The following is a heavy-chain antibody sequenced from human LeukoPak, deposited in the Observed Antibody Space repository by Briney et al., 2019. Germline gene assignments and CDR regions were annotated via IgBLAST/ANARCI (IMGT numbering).Heavy chain of an antibody. V-gene: IGHV1-2*04. J-gene: IGHJ4*02. CDR1: GYTFTGYY. CDR3: ARGISSGWYLYYFDY. D-gene: IGHD6-19*01. Sequence: GASVKVSCKASGYTFTGYYMHWVRQAPGQGLEWMGWINPNSSGTNYAQKFQGWVTMTRDTSISTAYMELSRLRSDDTAVYYCARGISSGWYLYYFDYWGQGTLVTVSS. CDR2: INPNSSGT.